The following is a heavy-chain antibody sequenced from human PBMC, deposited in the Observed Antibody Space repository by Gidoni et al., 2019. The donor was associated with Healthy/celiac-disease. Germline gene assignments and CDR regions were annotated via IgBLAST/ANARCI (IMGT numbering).Heavy chain of an antibody. V-gene: IGHV2-26*01. CDR3: ARISPTYYYYYGMDV. Sequence: QVTLKESGPVLVKPTETLTLTCTVSGFSLSNARMGVSWIRQPPGKALEWLAHIFSNDEKSYSTSLKSRLTISKDTSKSQVVLTMTNMDPVDTATYYCARISPTYYYYYGMDVWGQGTTVTVSS. CDR1: GFSLSNARMG. J-gene: IGHJ6*02. CDR2: IFSNDEK.